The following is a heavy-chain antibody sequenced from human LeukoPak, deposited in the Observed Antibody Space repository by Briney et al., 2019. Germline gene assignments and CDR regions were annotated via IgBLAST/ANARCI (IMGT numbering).Heavy chain of an antibody. J-gene: IGHJ4*02. Sequence: ASVKVSCKVSGYTLTELSMHWVRQAPGKGREWMGGFDPEDGETIYAQKFQGRVTMTEDTSTDTAYMELSSLRSEDTAVYYCATVGIAVAGRDYWGQGTLVTVSS. D-gene: IGHD6-19*01. CDR1: GYTLTELS. CDR3: ATVGIAVAGRDY. V-gene: IGHV1-24*01. CDR2: FDPEDGET.